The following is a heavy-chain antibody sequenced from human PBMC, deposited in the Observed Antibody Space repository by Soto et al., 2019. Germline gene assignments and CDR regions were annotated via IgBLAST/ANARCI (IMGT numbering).Heavy chain of an antibody. CDR3: AEVEFKYFDTTGYYDGRGHFDL. CDR1: GFNFNSYG. V-gene: IGHV3-30*18. Sequence: GGSLSLSCAASGFNFNSYGMNWVRQAPGKGLEWVAVISYDGSKKYYADSVKGRFTVSRDKPKNTLYLEMSSLRVEDTAVYECAEVEFKYFDTTGYYDGRGHFDLLAQVAVVTVAS. D-gene: IGHD3-3*01. J-gene: IGHJ4*02. CDR2: ISYDGSKK.